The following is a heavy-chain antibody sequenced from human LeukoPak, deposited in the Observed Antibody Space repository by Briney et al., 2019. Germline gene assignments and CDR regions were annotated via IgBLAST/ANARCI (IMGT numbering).Heavy chain of an antibody. J-gene: IGHJ3*02. Sequence: SETLSLTCTVSGGSISSNKYYWGSVRQPPGKWLEWIGSIYYSGSTYYNPTLKSRVTIFVDTSKNQFSLKLSSVTAADTAVYYCATPYSGGYQGLDIWGQGTMVTVSS. V-gene: IGHV4-39*01. CDR3: ATPYSGGYQGLDI. CDR1: GGSISSNKYY. CDR2: IYYSGST. D-gene: IGHD1-26*01.